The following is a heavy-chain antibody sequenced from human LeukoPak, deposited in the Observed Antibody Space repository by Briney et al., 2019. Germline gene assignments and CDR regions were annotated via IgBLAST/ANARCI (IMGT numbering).Heavy chain of an antibody. CDR2: IYPGDSDT. CDR1: GYRFTNYW. D-gene: IGHD3-10*01. J-gene: IGHJ3*01. V-gene: IGHV5-51*01. Sequence: GESLKISCKGSGYRFTNYWIGWVRQMPGKGLEWMGIIYPGDSDTRYSPSFQGQVTISADKSISTAYLQWSSLKASDTAMYYCARQSITMVRGVIKNPFDFWGQGTMVTVSS. CDR3: ARQSITMVRGVIKNPFDF.